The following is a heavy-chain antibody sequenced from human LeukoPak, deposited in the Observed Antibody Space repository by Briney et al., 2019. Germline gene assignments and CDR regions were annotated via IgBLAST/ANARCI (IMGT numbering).Heavy chain of an antibody. CDR1: GGSISSYY. J-gene: IGHJ2*01. CDR3: ARDIPGDSPDL. V-gene: IGHV4-4*07. Sequence: SDTLSLTCTVSGGSISSYYWSWLRQPAGKGLEWIGRNYSCGSTNYNPSLKSRVTISVDTSKNQFSLKLSSVTAADTAVYFCARDIPGDSPDLWGRGTLVTVSS. D-gene: IGHD4-17*01. CDR2: NYSCGST.